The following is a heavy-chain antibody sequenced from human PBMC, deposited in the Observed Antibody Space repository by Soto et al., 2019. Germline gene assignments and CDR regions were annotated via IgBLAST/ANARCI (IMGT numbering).Heavy chain of an antibody. V-gene: IGHV3-9*01. CDR2: ISWNGASI. J-gene: IGHJ4*02. D-gene: IGHD2-2*01. CDR3: ARDRLAGVGDNYAIDY. Sequence: EVQLVESGGGSVQPGRSLTLACAASGFTFDDHAMHWVRQAPGKGLEWVSLISWNGASIAYADSVKGRFTISRADAKNSLYLQMDSLRVEDTALYYCARDRLAGVGDNYAIDYWGQGILVTVSS. CDR1: GFTFDDHA.